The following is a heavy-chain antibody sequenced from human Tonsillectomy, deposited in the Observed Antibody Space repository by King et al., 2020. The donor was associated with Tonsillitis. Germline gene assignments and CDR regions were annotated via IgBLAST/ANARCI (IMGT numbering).Heavy chain of an antibody. D-gene: IGHD3-10*01. Sequence: MQLQESGPGLVRPSQTLSLTCTVSGGSISSGDYYWRWIRQPPGKGLEWIGYIYYSGSTYYNPSLKSRVTISVDTSKNQFSLKLTSVTAADTAVYYCARVGYYGSGTYYNVLDVWGQGTTVTVSS. CDR1: GGSISSGDYY. J-gene: IGHJ6*02. CDR3: ARVGYYGSGTYYNVLDV. CDR2: IYYSGST. V-gene: IGHV4-30-4*01.